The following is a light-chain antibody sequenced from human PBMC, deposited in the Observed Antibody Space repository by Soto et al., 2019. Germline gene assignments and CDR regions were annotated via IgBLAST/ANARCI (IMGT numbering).Light chain of an antibody. Sequence: EIVMTQSPATLSVSPGERATLSCRASQSVGSGLSWYQQKPDQAPRLLIYGASTRATGIPARFSGSGSGTEFTLTISSLQSEDSAVYYCHQYNSWPRGTFGPGTKVEIK. J-gene: IGKJ3*01. V-gene: IGKV3-15*01. CDR1: QSVGSG. CDR2: GAS. CDR3: HQYNSWPRGT.